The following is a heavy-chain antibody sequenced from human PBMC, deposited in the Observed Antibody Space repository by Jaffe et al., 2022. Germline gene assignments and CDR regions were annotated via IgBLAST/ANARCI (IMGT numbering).Heavy chain of an antibody. J-gene: IGHJ3*02. V-gene: IGHV4-34*01. CDR2: INHSGST. D-gene: IGHD3-9*01. Sequence: QVQLQQWGAGLLKPSETLSLTCAVYGGSFSGYYWSWIRQPPGKGLEWIGEINHSGSTNYNPSLKSRVTISVDTSKNQFSLKLSSVTAADTAVYYCARPHPGDILTGSNDAFDIWGQGTMVTVSS. CDR1: GGSFSGYY. CDR3: ARPHPGDILTGSNDAFDI.